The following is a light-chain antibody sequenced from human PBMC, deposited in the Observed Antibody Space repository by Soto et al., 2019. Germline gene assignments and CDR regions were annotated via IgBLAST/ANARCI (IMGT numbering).Light chain of an antibody. CDR2: DAI. CDR1: QNIHNH. V-gene: IGKV3-15*01. CDR3: QQIDSCPLT. J-gene: IGKJ4*01. Sequence: DKFMSHSPATLSVSLGERVTLSCRASQNIHNHMSWFLQKPGQTPRLLIYDAIIRAPDVPARFSGSWCGTDFPFLFISLQSEHFAVDYCQQIDSCPLTFGGGTKVDIK.